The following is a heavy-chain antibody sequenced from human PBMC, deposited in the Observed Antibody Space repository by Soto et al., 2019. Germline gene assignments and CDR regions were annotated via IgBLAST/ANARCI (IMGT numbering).Heavy chain of an antibody. CDR2: ISAYNGNT. D-gene: IGHD3-16*01. CDR3: ARGGTGEGYYYYGMDV. V-gene: IGHV1-18*01. J-gene: IGHJ6*02. Sequence: ASVKVSCKASGYTFTSYGISWVRQAPGQGLEWMGWISAYNGNTNYAQKLQGRVTMTTDTSTSTAYMELRSLRSDDTAVYYCARGGTGEGYYYYGMDVWGQGTTVTVSS. CDR1: GYTFTSYG.